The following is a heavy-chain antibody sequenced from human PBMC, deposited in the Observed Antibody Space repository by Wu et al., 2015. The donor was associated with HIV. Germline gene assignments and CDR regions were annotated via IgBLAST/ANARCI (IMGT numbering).Heavy chain of an antibody. CDR2: VITIFGAP. CDR3: ATGILTWFISLTT. J-gene: IGHJ4*02. Sequence: QVQLVQSGAEVKKPGSSVKVSCKTSGAIFTNHAISWVRQAPGQGLEWMGGVITIFGAPMYAQKFQGRVTITTDESTSTTYMELNSLTSADTAVYYCATGILTWFISLTTWGQGTLVTVSS. D-gene: IGHD3-9*01. CDR1: GAIFTNHA. V-gene: IGHV1-69*05.